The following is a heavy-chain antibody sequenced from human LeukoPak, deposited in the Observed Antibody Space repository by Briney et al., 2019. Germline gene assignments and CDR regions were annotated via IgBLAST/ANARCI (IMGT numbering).Heavy chain of an antibody. D-gene: IGHD1-26*01. V-gene: IGHV1-24*01. Sequence: ASVKVSCKASGYTFTSYYMHWVRQAPGKGLEWMGGFDPEDGETIYAQKFQGRVTMTEDTSTDTAYMELSSLRSEDTAVYYCATGYAATQFDYWGQGTLVTVSS. CDR1: GYTFTSYY. J-gene: IGHJ4*02. CDR3: ATGYAATQFDY. CDR2: FDPEDGET.